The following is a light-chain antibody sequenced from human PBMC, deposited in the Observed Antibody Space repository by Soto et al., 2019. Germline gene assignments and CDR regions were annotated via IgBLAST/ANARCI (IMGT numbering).Light chain of an antibody. CDR2: AAS. CDR1: QSISSY. V-gene: IGKV1-39*01. J-gene: IGKJ5*01. CDR3: QQSYSTPEGPIT. Sequence: DIQITQSPSSLSASVGDRVTITCRASQSISSYLNWYQQKPGKAPKLLIYAASSLQSGVPSRFSGSGSGTDFTLTISSLQPEDFATYYCQQSYSTPEGPITFGQGTRLEIK.